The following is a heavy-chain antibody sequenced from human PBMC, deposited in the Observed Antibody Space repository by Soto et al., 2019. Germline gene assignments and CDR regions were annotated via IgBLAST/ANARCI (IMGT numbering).Heavy chain of an antibody. Sequence: SGGSLRLSCAASGFTFSSHAMSWVRQAPGKGLEWVSAISGSGGSTYYADSVKGRFTISRDNSKNTLYLQMNSLRAEDTAVYYCAKDVEMATGALGYWGQGTLVTVSS. D-gene: IGHD5-12*01. CDR3: AKDVEMATGALGY. CDR2: ISGSGGST. V-gene: IGHV3-23*01. CDR1: GFTFSSHA. J-gene: IGHJ4*02.